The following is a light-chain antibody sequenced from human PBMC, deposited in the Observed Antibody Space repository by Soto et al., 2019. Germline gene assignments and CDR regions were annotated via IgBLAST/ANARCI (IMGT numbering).Light chain of an antibody. J-gene: IGKJ5*01. Sequence: EIVLTQSPATLSLSPGESATLSCRASQSVSTYLDWYQQKPGQAPRLLIYDASNRATGVPARFSGSGSGTDFTLTISSLEPEDFAVYYCQQRYNWPPVTFGQGTRLEIK. V-gene: IGKV3-11*01. CDR3: QQRYNWPPVT. CDR2: DAS. CDR1: QSVSTY.